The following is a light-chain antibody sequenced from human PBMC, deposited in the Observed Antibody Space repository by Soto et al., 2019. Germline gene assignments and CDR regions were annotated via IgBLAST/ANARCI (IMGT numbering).Light chain of an antibody. V-gene: IGKV1-8*01. CDR1: QGISSY. CDR3: QQYYSYPLWT. CDR2: AAS. Sequence: AIRMTQSPSSLSASTGDRVTITCRASQGISSYLAWYQQKPGKAPKLLIYAASTLQSGVPSRFSGSGSGTDFTLTISCLQSEDFATYYCQQYYSYPLWTFGQGTKVELK. J-gene: IGKJ1*01.